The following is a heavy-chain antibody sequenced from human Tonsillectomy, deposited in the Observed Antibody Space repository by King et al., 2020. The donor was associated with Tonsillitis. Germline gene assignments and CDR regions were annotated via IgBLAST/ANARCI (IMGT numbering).Heavy chain of an antibody. V-gene: IGHV4-34*01. J-gene: IGHJ4*02. Sequence: VQLQQWGAGLLKPSETLSLTCAVYGGSFSGYYWSWIRQPPGKGLEWIGEINHSGSTNYNPSLKSRVTISVDTSKNQFSLNLNSVTAADTAVYYCARLGRLLDYWGQGTLVTVSS. CDR2: INHSGST. CDR3: ARLGRLLDY. D-gene: IGHD3-22*01. CDR1: GGSFSGYY.